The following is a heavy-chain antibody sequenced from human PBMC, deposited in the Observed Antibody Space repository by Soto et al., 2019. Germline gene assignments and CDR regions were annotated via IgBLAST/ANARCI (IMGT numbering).Heavy chain of an antibody. D-gene: IGHD6-6*01. Sequence: QITVKGSGPTLVKLTQTLTLTCSLSGISLSTSGVGLGWIRQSPGKALEWLAFIYWNDDKHHTPSLKSRLTITKDTSKNQAVLTITNIDPVDTVTYYCARGLATLPVFAFDVWGQGTVVTVSS. CDR3: ARGLATLPVFAFDV. CDR1: GISLSTSGVG. CDR2: IYWNDDK. J-gene: IGHJ3*01. V-gene: IGHV2-5*01.